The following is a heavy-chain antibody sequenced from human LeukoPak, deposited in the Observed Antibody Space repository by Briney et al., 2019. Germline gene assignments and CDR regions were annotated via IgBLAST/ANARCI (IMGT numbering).Heavy chain of an antibody. D-gene: IGHD5-12*01. V-gene: IGHV3-48*03. J-gene: IGHJ6*03. CDR1: GFTFSSYE. CDR2: ISSSGSTI. Sequence: GGSLRLSCAASGFTFSSYEMNWVRQAPGKGLEWVSYISSSGSTIYYADSVKGRFTISRDNAKNSLYLQMNSLRAEDTAVYYCARFRRMVATITPHHPGYMDVWGKGTTVTVSS. CDR3: ARFRRMVATITPHHPGYMDV.